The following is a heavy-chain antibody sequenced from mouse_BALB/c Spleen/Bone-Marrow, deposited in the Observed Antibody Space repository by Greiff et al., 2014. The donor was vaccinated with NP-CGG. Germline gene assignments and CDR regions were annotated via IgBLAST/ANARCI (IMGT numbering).Heavy chain of an antibody. CDR1: GYTFTSYW. Sequence: VQLQESGAELVRPGASVKLSCKASGYTFTSYWINWVKQRPGQGLEWIGNIYPSDSYTNCNQKFKDKATLTVDKSSSTAYMQLSSPTSEDSAVYYCTRKDYWGQGTLVTVSA. CDR2: IYPSDSYT. V-gene: IGHV1-69*02. CDR3: TRKDY. J-gene: IGHJ3*01.